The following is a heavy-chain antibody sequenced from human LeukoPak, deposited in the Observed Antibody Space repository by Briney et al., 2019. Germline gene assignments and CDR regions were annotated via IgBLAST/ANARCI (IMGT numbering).Heavy chain of an antibody. Sequence: PGGSLRLSCAASGFTVITNDMTWVRQAPGKGLGWVSVLYIDGNTKYADSVQGRFTISRDNSKDTLYLEMNSLSPDDTAVHYCARGVEPLAANTLAYWGQGTLVTVSS. V-gene: IGHV3-53*01. J-gene: IGHJ4*02. CDR1: GFTVITND. D-gene: IGHD1-14*01. CDR3: ARGVEPLAANTLAY. CDR2: LYIDGNT.